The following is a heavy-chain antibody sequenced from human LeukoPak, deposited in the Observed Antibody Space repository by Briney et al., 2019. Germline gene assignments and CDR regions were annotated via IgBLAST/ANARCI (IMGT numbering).Heavy chain of an antibody. CDR2: ISSSSSSI. V-gene: IGHV3-21*01. D-gene: IGHD3-10*01. Sequence: PGGSLRLSCAASGFTFSSYSMNWVRQAPGKGLEWVSSISSSSSSINNADSVNGRFTISRDNTKKSLYLQMNSLRADDTAVYYCARLSYDSGTHYTCYEYWGQGTLVTVSS. CDR3: ARLSYDSGTHYTCYEY. CDR1: GFTFSSYS. J-gene: IGHJ4*02.